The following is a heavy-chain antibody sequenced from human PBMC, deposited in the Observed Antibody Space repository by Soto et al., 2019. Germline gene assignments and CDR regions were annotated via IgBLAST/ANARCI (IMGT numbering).Heavy chain of an antibody. Sequence: GGSLRLSCAASGFTFGSYALSWVRQAPGKGLEWVSSINSGGNTYYADSVKGRFTISRDNSKNTLYLQMNSLRVEDTAVYYCAKRDAGSGSNQYHFDYWGQGTLVTVSS. CDR2: INSGGNT. V-gene: IGHV3-23*01. D-gene: IGHD3-10*01. J-gene: IGHJ4*02. CDR3: AKRDAGSGSNQYHFDY. CDR1: GFTFGSYA.